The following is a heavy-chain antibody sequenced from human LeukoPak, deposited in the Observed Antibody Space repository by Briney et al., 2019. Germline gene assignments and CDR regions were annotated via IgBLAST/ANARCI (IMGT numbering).Heavy chain of an antibody. CDR3: ARDRFNWGSSKSFWFDP. V-gene: IGHV4-59*01. D-gene: IGHD6-13*01. J-gene: IGHJ5*02. CDR1: GGSISSYY. CDR2: IYYSGST. Sequence: SETLSLTCTVSGGSISSYYWSWIRQPPGKGLEWIGYIYYSGSTNYNPSLKSRVTISVDTSKNQFSLKLSSVTAADTAVYYCARDRFNWGSSKSFWFDPWGQGTLVTVSS.